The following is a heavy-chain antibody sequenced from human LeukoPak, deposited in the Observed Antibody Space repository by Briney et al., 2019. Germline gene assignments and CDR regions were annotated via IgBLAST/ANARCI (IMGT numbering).Heavy chain of an antibody. CDR1: GGSISSYY. D-gene: IGHD3-10*01. V-gene: IGHV4-4*07. J-gene: IGHJ5*02. Sequence: SETLSLTCTVSGGSISSYYWSWIRQPAGKGLEWLGRIYTSGSTNYNPSLKSRVTMSVDTSKNQFSLKLSSVTAADTAVYYCARGFLWFGELGNWFDPWGQGTLVTVSS. CDR3: ARGFLWFGELGNWFDP. CDR2: IYTSGST.